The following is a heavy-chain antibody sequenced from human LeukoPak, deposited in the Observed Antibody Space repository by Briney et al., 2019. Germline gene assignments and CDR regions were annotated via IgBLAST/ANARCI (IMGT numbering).Heavy chain of an antibody. J-gene: IGHJ4*02. Sequence: PSETLSLTCTVSGGSISSGDYYWSWIRQPPGKGLEWIGYIYYSGSTYYNPSLKSRVTISVDTSKNQFSLKLGSVTAADTAVYYCARVYCSCTSCLFGYWGQGTLVTVSS. CDR1: GGSISSGDYY. CDR2: IYYSGST. D-gene: IGHD2-2*01. V-gene: IGHV4-30-4*01. CDR3: ARVYCSCTSCLFGY.